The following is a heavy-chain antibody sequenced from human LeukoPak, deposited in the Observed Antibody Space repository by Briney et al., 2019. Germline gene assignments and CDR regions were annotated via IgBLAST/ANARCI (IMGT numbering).Heavy chain of an antibody. CDR2: ISYDGSNK. CDR3: ARVPLGDRPPPFDY. Sequence: PGGSLRLSCAASGFTFSSYAIHWVRQAPGKGLEWVAVISYDGSNKYYADSMKGRSTISRDNSKNTLYLQMNSLRAEDTAVYYCARVPLGDRPPPFDYWGQGTLVTVSS. CDR1: GFTFSSYA. D-gene: IGHD3-16*01. V-gene: IGHV3-30-3*01. J-gene: IGHJ4*02.